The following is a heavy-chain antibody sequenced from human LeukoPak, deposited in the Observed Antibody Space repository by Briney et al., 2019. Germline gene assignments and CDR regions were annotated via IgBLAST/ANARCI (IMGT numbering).Heavy chain of an antibody. Sequence: GGSLRLSCGASEFILRGYWTNWVRQAPGKGREWGANIKQDGSEQQYVDSVRGRFTSSRDNAKNSLYLQMNSLRVEDTAVYYCARDGFVGAADYWGQGTLVTVSS. D-gene: IGHD6-13*01. CDR3: ARDGFVGAADY. J-gene: IGHJ4*02. CDR2: IKQDGSEQ. V-gene: IGHV3-7*01. CDR1: EFILRGYW.